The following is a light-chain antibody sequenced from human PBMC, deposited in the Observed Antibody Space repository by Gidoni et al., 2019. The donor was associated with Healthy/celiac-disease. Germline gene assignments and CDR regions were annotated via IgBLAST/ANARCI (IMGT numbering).Light chain of an antibody. CDR2: AAS. CDR3: QQLNSYPVFT. V-gene: IGKV1-9*01. J-gene: IGKJ3*01. Sequence: IQLTQSPSSLSASVGDRVTITCRASQGISSYLAWYQQKPGKASKLLIYAASTLQSGVPSRFSGSGSGTDLTLTISSLQPEDFATYYCQQLNSYPVFTFGPGTKVEIK. CDR1: QGISSY.